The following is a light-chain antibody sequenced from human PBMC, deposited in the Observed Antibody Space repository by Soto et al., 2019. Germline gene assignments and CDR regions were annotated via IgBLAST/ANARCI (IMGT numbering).Light chain of an antibody. CDR3: QQRNVWPPIT. Sequence: EVVLTQSPATLSLSPGERATLYCRASQSVRTSLAWYQHKPGQAPRLVIYDASLRANGVPARFGGSGSGTDFTLTINSLEPEDFAVYYCQQRNVWPPITFGQGTRLEIK. CDR2: DAS. J-gene: IGKJ5*01. V-gene: IGKV3-11*01. CDR1: QSVRTS.